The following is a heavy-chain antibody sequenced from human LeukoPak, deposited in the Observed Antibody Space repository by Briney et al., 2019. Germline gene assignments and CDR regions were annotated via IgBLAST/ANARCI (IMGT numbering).Heavy chain of an antibody. V-gene: IGHV1-69*13. CDR2: IIPIFGTA. Sequence: ASVKVSCKASGGTFSSYAISWVRQAPGQGLEWMGGIIPIFGTANYAQKFQGRVTITADESTSTAYMELSSLRSEDTAVYYCASAPYCGGDCYSFFDYWGQGTLVTVSS. J-gene: IGHJ4*02. CDR3: ASAPYCGGDCYSFFDY. D-gene: IGHD2-21*02. CDR1: GGTFSSYA.